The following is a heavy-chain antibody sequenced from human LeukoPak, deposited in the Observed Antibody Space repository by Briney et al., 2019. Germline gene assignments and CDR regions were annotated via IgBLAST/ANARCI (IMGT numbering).Heavy chain of an antibody. CDR2: ISSSGSTI. V-gene: IGHV3-11*04. CDR1: GFTVSSNY. Sequence: GGSLRLSCAASGFTVSSNYMSWVRQAPGKGLEWVSYISSSGSTIYYADSVKGRFTISRDNAKNSLYLQMNSLRAEDTAVYYCAKEKSSGNHFDYWGQGTLVTVSS. J-gene: IGHJ4*02. CDR3: AKEKSSGNHFDY. D-gene: IGHD3-22*01.